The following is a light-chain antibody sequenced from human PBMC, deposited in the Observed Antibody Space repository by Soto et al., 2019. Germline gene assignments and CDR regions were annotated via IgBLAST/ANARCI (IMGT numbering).Light chain of an antibody. J-gene: IGKJ4*01. Sequence: EIVMTQSPATLSVSPGERASLSCRASQSVSSNLAWYQQKPGQTPRLLIYATSTRATGIPARISGSGSGTEFTLTISSLQSEDFAVYYCQHYNNWPLTFGGGTKVDIK. CDR3: QHYNNWPLT. V-gene: IGKV3-15*01. CDR1: QSVSSN. CDR2: ATS.